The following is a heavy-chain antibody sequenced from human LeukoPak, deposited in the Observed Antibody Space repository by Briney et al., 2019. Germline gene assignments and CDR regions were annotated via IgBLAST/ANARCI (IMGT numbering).Heavy chain of an antibody. Sequence: GGSLRLSCAASGFTFSSYWMHWVRQAPGKGLVWVSRISSDGSSTSYADSVKGRFTISRDNAKNTLYLQMNSLRAEDTAVYYCARVLRHCSGGNCYSGGLGYMDVWGKGTTVTISS. CDR2: ISSDGSST. CDR3: ARVLRHCSGGNCYSGGLGYMDV. CDR1: GFTFSSYW. D-gene: IGHD2-15*01. J-gene: IGHJ6*03. V-gene: IGHV3-74*01.